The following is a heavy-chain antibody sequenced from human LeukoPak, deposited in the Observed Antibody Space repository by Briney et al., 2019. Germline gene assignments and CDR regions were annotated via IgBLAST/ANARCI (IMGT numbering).Heavy chain of an antibody. J-gene: IGHJ6*03. V-gene: IGHV3-21*01. CDR3: ARDQIPIVVVPAAMRGGYYYMDV. CDR1: GFTFSSYS. Sequence: GGSLRLSCAASGFTFSSYSMNWVRQAPGKGLEWVSSISSSSSYIYYADSVKGRFTISRDNAKNSLYLQMNSLRAEYTAVYYCARDQIPIVVVPAAMRGGYYYMDVWGKGTTVTVSS. CDR2: ISSSSSYI. D-gene: IGHD2-2*01.